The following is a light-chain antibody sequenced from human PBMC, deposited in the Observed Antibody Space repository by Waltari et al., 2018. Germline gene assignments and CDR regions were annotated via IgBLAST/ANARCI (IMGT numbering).Light chain of an antibody. CDR2: EGS. J-gene: IGLJ3*02. CDR3: CSYAAPGWV. V-gene: IGLV2-23*01. CDR1: SSDVGRYNL. Sequence: QSALTQPASVSGSPGQSLTISCTGTSSDVGRYNLVSWYQQHPGKAPKLMIYEGSKRPSGVSNRFSGSKSGNTASLTISGLQAEDEADYYCCSYAAPGWVFGGGTKLTVL.